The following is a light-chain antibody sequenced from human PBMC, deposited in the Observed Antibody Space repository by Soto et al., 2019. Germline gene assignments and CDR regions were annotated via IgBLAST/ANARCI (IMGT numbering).Light chain of an antibody. Sequence: QSVLTQPASVSGSPGQSITISCTGTSSDVGTYNLVSWYQQHPGKAPKLMIYEGSKRPSGVSNRFSGSKSGNTASLTISGLQAEDEADYDCCSYAGSSPYVFGTGTKLTVL. CDR3: CSYAGSSPYV. J-gene: IGLJ1*01. V-gene: IGLV2-23*01. CDR2: EGS. CDR1: SSDVGTYNL.